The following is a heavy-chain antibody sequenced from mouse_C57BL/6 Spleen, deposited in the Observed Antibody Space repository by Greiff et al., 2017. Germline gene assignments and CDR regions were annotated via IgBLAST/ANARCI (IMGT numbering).Heavy chain of an antibody. J-gene: IGHJ3*01. CDR3: ARSEGYYYGSKGFAY. V-gene: IGHV1-26*01. Sequence: VQLQQSGPELVKPGASVKISCKASGYTFTDYYMNWVKQSHGKSLEWIGDINPNNGGTSYNQKFKGKATLTVDKSSSTAYMELRSLTSEFSAVYYGARSEGYYYGSKGFAYWGQGTLVTVSA. CDR1: GYTFTDYY. CDR2: INPNNGGT. D-gene: IGHD1-1*01.